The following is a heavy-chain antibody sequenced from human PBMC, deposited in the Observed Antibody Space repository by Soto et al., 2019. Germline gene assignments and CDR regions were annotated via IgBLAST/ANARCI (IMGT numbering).Heavy chain of an antibody. V-gene: IGHV6-1*01. CDR2: TYYRSKWYN. Sequence: QTLSLTCAISGASVSSNSAAWNWIRQSPSRGLEWLGRTYYRSKWYNDYAVSVKSRITINPDTSKNQFSLQLNSVTPEDTAVYYCARLPYYYDSSGYYSDYYYYGMDVWGQGTTVTVSS. CDR1: GASVSSNSAA. J-gene: IGHJ6*02. CDR3: ARLPYYYDSSGYYSDYYYYGMDV. D-gene: IGHD3-22*01.